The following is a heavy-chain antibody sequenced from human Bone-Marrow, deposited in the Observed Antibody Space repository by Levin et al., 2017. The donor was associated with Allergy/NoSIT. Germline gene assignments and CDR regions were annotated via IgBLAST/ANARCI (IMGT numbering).Heavy chain of an antibody. V-gene: IGHV3-33*05. CDR2: IQSDGSKT. J-gene: IGHJ4*01. Sequence: GESLKISCAASGFIFSHYGIHWVRQAPGKGLEWVAAIQSDGSKTYYAESVKGRFIVSRDSSKNQAYLQLSSLRADDTGVYYCGRDGFFKNSLDLDYWGQGTLVTVSS. CDR1: GFIFSHYG. D-gene: IGHD3-9*01. CDR3: GRDGFFKNSLDLDY.